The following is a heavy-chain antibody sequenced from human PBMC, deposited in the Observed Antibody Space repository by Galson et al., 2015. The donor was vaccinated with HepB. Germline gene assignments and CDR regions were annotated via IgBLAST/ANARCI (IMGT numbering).Heavy chain of an antibody. CDR1: GGSISSYF. D-gene: IGHD2-8*02. CDR2: VYYTGSA. CDR3: ARDNSAFPRALVY. J-gene: IGHJ4*02. V-gene: IGHV4-59*01. Sequence: ETLSLTCTVSGGSISSYFWTWIRQPPRKGLEWIGHVYYTGSADYNPSLKSRVTISRDTSKNHFSLNLSSVSAADTAVYYCARDNSAFPRALVYWGLGTLVTVAS.